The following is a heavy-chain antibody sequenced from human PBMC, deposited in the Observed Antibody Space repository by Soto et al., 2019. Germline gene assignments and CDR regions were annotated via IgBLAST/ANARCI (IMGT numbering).Heavy chain of an antibody. CDR2: ISYDGSNK. D-gene: IGHD2-15*01. V-gene: IGHV3-30*18. J-gene: IGHJ4*02. CDR3: ANGLGYCSCGSCYPFDY. Sequence: QVQLVESGGGVVQPGRSLRLSCAASGFTFSSYGMHWVRQAPGKGLEWVAVISYDGSNKYYADSVKGRFTISRDNSKNTLYLQMNSLRAEDTAVYYCANGLGYCSCGSCYPFDYWGQGTLVTVSS. CDR1: GFTFSSYG.